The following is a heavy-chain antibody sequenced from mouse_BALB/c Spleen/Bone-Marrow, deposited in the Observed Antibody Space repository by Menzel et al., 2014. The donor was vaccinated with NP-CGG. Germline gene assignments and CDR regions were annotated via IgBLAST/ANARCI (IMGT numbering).Heavy chain of an antibody. CDR1: GYTFSSYW. CDR2: ILPGSGNT. CDR3: ARGGYYGSSYEDYAMDY. V-gene: IGHV1-9*01. D-gene: IGHD1-1*01. J-gene: IGHJ4*01. Sequence: QVTLKESGAELMKPGASVKISCKATGYTFSSYWIEWVKQRPGHGLEWIGEILPGSGNTNYNEKFKGKATFTADTSSNTAYMQLSSLTSEDSAVYYCARGGYYGSSYEDYAMDYWGQGTSVTVSS.